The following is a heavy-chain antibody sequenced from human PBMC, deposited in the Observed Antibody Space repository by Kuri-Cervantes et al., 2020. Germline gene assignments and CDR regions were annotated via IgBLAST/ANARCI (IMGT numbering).Heavy chain of an antibody. V-gene: IGHV3-53*01. CDR3: TKERLAFDI. J-gene: IGHJ3*02. CDR2: IYSGGST. CDR1: GFTVSSNY. Sequence: GESLKISCAASGFTVSSNYMSWVRQAPGKGLEWVSVIYSGGSTYYADSVKGRFTISRDNSKNTLYLQMNSLRAEDTAIYYCTKERLAFDIWGQGTMVTVSS. D-gene: IGHD3-16*01.